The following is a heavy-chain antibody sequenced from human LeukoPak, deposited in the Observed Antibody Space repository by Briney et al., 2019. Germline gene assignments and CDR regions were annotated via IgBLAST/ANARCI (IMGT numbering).Heavy chain of an antibody. CDR2: VTPHNDNT. Sequence: ASVKVSCKASGYPFTSYGINWVRQAPGQGLEWMGWVTPHNDNTHYARNLQGRVTITTDTSTSTAYMELRNLRSDDTAMYYCARDQTYYDILTGYWGWPPGFDYWGQGTLVTVSS. V-gene: IGHV1-18*01. J-gene: IGHJ4*02. D-gene: IGHD3-9*01. CDR1: GYPFTSYG. CDR3: ARDQTYYDILTGYWGWPPGFDY.